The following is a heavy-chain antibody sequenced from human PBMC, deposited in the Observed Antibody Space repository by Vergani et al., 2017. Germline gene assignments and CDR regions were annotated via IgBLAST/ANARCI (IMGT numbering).Heavy chain of an antibody. CDR3: ARSSNDYNDY. CDR1: GYSCTSYW. J-gene: IGHJ4*02. V-gene: IGHV5-51*01. Sequence: EVQLVPSGAEVKTPGDSLKISCKGSGYSCTSYWIGWVRQLPGKGLEWMGIIYPGDSDTRYSPSFQGKVTISADKSISTDYLQWSSRKASDTAMYYCARSSNDYNDYWGQGTLVTVSS. CDR2: IYPGDSDT.